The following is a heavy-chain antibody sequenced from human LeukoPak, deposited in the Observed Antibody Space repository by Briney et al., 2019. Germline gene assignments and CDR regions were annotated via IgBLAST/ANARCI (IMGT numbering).Heavy chain of an antibody. D-gene: IGHD2-2*01. Sequence: GGSLRLSCSASGFTFSSYAMHWVRQAPGKGLEYVSAISGNGGSTYYADSVKGRFTISRDNSKNTLYLQMSRLRAEATAVYYCVKGRGGSTGGEGGGFDYWGQGNLVTVSS. CDR3: VKGRGGSTGGEGGGFDY. CDR2: ISGNGGST. CDR1: GFTFSSYA. J-gene: IGHJ4*02. V-gene: IGHV3-64D*06.